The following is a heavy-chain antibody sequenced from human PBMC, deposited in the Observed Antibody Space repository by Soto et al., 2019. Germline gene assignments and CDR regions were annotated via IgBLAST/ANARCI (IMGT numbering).Heavy chain of an antibody. V-gene: IGHV3-23*01. CDR3: AKGRGGSGSITTRVDF. D-gene: IGHD3-10*01. CDR1: GFTFNNYA. Sequence: EVQLLESGGGLVQPGGSLRLSCAASGFTFNNYAMTCVRQAPGKGLEWVSAISGGGDTTSYADSVKGRFTVSRDGSQNALYLQMRSLRAEDTALYYCAKGRGGSGSITTRVDFWGQGTLVTVSS. CDR2: ISGGGDTT. J-gene: IGHJ4*02.